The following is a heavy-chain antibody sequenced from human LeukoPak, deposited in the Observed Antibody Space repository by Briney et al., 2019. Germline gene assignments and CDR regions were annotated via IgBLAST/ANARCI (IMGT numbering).Heavy chain of an antibody. CDR1: DGSISSSSYY. CDR2: IYYSGST. J-gene: IGHJ4*02. D-gene: IGHD4-17*01. Sequence: SETLSLTCTVSDGSISSSSYYWGWIRQPPGKGLEWIGSIYYSGSTYYNPSLKSRVTISVDTSKNQFSLKLSSVTAADTAVYYCATLNTVTTSFSFWGQGTLVTVSS. V-gene: IGHV4-39*01. CDR3: ATLNTVTTSFSF.